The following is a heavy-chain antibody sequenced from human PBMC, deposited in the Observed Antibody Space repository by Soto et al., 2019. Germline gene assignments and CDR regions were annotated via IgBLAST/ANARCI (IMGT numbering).Heavy chain of an antibody. J-gene: IGHJ2*01. CDR1: GFTFSSYS. CDR2: ISSSSSYI. D-gene: IGHD3-10*01. Sequence: EVQLVESGGGLVKPGGSLRLSCAASGFTFSSYSMNWVRQAPGKGLEWVSSISSSSSYIYYADSVKGRFTISRDNAKNSLYLQMNSLRAEDTAAYDCARVESGATMVRGVIGRNSGGYFDLWGRGTLVTVSS. V-gene: IGHV3-21*01. CDR3: ARVESGATMVRGVIGRNSGGYFDL.